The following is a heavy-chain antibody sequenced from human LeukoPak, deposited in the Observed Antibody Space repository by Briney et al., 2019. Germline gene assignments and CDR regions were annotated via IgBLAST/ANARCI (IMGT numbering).Heavy chain of an antibody. V-gene: IGHV3-74*01. Sequence: GGSLRLSCTGSGFTFCGYWMHWVRQAPGKGLVWVSRINSDGSDMSYADSVKGRFTISRDNAKNTVYLQMNSLRVEDTAVYYCARDSRWYNGRYYDEGIDYWGQGTLVTVSS. CDR3: ARDSRWYNGRYYDEGIDY. J-gene: IGHJ4*02. CDR2: INSDGSDM. CDR1: GFTFCGYW. D-gene: IGHD1-26*01.